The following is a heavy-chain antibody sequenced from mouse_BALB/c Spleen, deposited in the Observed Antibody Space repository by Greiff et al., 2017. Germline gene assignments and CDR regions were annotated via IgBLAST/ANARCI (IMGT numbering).Heavy chain of an antibody. CDR3: ARDPPLYDGYYGYFDV. D-gene: IGHD2-3*01. Sequence: EVHLVESGGGLVKPGGSLKLSCAASGFTFSSYAMSWVRQSPEKRLEWVAEISSGGSYTYYPDTVTGRFTISRDNAKNTLYLEMSSLRSEDTAMYYCARDPPLYDGYYGYFDVWGAGTTVTVSS. CDR2: ISSGGSYT. CDR1: GFTFSSYA. V-gene: IGHV5-9-4*01. J-gene: IGHJ1*01.